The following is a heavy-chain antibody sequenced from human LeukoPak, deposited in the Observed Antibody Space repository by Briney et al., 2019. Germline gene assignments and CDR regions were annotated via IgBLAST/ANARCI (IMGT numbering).Heavy chain of an antibody. Sequence: KPSETLSLTCTVSDASISNYYWNWIRQPAGNGLEWIGRIYSSGSTNYNPSVKSPVTMSVDTSKNQFSLKLNSVTAADTAVYYCARSRCYNCAFDIWGQGTMVTVSS. CDR1: DASISNYY. V-gene: IGHV4-4*07. D-gene: IGHD2-2*02. CDR3: ARSRCYNCAFDI. J-gene: IGHJ3*02. CDR2: IYSSGST.